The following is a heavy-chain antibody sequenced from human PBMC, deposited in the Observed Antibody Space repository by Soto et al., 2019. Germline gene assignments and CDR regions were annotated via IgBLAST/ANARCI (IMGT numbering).Heavy chain of an antibody. CDR3: ARVVREITIFGVVINLHGMDV. CDR1: GGSISSGGYY. J-gene: IGHJ6*02. V-gene: IGHV4-31*03. D-gene: IGHD3-3*01. CDR2: IYYSGST. Sequence: TLSLTCTVSGGSISSGGYYWSWIRQHPGKGLEWIGYIYYSGSTYYNPSLKSRVTISVDTSKNQFSLKLSSVTAADTAVYYCARVVREITIFGVVINLHGMDVWGQGTKVTVSS.